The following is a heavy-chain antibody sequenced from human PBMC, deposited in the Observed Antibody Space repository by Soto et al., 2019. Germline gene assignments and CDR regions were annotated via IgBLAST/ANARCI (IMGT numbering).Heavy chain of an antibody. D-gene: IGHD3-9*01. Sequence: QVQLVQSGAEVKKPGSSVKVSCKASGGTFSSYTISWVRQAPGQGLEWMGGIIPIFDTADYAQKFQGRVTITADESTSTAYMELSSLRSEDPAVYYCARGPYYDILNRWFDPWGQGTLVTVSS. CDR3: ARGPYYDILNRWFDP. J-gene: IGHJ5*02. CDR2: IIPIFDTA. CDR1: GGTFSSYT. V-gene: IGHV1-69*12.